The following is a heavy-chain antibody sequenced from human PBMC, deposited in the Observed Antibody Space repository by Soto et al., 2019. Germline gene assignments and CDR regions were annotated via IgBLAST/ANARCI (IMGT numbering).Heavy chain of an antibody. V-gene: IGHV1-69*08. CDR2: IIPIIGII. D-gene: IGHD3-22*01. Sequence: QVQLVQSGAEVKKPGSSVKVSCKASGGTFSTYTITWVRQAPGQGLEWMGRIIPIIGIINYAQKFQGRVTITXXKSPGTAYRELTRLRSGDTAVYYCAGDPDSHYNDSHAYSYPWGQGTLVTVSS. CDR3: AGDPDSHYNDSHAYSYP. CDR1: GGTFSTYT. J-gene: IGHJ5*02.